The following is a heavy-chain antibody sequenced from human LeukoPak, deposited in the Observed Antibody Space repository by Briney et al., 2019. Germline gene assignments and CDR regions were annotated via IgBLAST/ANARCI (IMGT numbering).Heavy chain of an antibody. CDR2: ISGSGGST. V-gene: IGHV3-23*01. CDR3: AKDRSAYCGGDCSTDY. J-gene: IGHJ4*02. Sequence: GGSLRLSCAASGFTFSSYAMSWVRQAPGKGLEWVSAISGSGGSTYYADSVKGRFTISRDNSKNTLYLQMNSLRAEDTAAYYCAKDRSAYCGGDCSTDYWGQGTLVTVSS. D-gene: IGHD2-21*02. CDR1: GFTFSSYA.